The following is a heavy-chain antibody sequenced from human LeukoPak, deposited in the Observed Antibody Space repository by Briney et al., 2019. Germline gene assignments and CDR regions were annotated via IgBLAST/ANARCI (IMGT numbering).Heavy chain of an antibody. D-gene: IGHD2-8*01. CDR1: GGSISTTYW. V-gene: IGHV4-4*02. CDR3: ATGALYAVFV. J-gene: IGHJ4*02. Sequence: PSETLSLTCAVSGGSISTTYWWTWVRQSPGKGLEWIGETYHNGNTNYNPSLKSRVTISIDKSKNQFSLKLTSVTAADTALYYCATGALYAVFVWGQGTLVIVSS. CDR2: TYHNGNT.